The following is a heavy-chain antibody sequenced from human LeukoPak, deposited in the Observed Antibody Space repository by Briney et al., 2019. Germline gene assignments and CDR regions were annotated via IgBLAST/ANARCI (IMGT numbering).Heavy chain of an antibody. V-gene: IGHV4-30-4*08. J-gene: IGHJ6*03. CDR3: ARVVLFRSGLGNYYMDV. CDR2: IYYSGST. Sequence: PSQTLSLTCTVSGGSISSGDYYWSWIRQPPGKGLEWIGYIYYSGSTYYNPSLKSRVTISVDTSKNQFSLKLSSVTAADTAVYYCARVVLFRSGLGNYYMDVWGKGTTVTVSS. D-gene: IGHD3-3*01. CDR1: GGSISSGDYY.